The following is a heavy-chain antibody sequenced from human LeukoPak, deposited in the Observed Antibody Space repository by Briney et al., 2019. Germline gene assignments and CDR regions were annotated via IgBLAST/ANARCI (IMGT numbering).Heavy chain of an antibody. V-gene: IGHV1-69*06. CDR2: IIPIFGTA. Sequence: ASVKVSCKASGGTFSSYAISWVRQAPGQGLEWMGGIIPIFGTANYAQKFQGRVTITADKSTSTAYMELSRLRSEDTAVYYCARALGYCSGGSCYSMDYWGQGNLVTVSS. D-gene: IGHD2-15*01. CDR3: ARALGYCSGGSCYSMDY. J-gene: IGHJ4*02. CDR1: GGTFSSYA.